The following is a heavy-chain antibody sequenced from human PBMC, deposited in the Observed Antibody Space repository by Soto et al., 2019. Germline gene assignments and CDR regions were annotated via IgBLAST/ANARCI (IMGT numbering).Heavy chain of an antibody. J-gene: IGHJ6*02. D-gene: IGHD3-3*01. CDR1: GYTFTDYY. V-gene: IGHV1-2*04. Sequence: ASVKVSCKASGYTFTDYYMHWVRQAPGQGLEWMGWINPNSGGTNYAQKFQGWVTMTRDTSISTAYMELSRLKSDDTAVYYCAREVRLYYDFYMDVWGQGTTVTVS. CDR3: AREVRLYYDFYMDV. CDR2: INPNSGGT.